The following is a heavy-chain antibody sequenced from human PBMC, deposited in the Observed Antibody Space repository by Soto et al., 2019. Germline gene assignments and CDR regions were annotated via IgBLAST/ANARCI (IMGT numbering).Heavy chain of an antibody. CDR1: GFTFGSYA. CDR3: ARGSGSYFDY. CDR2: ISGSGGGT. J-gene: IGHJ4*02. V-gene: IGHV3-23*01. Sequence: GGSLRLSCAASGFTFGSYAMGWDRQAPGKGLEWVSSISGSGGGTYYADSVKGRFTISRDNSKNTLYLQMSSLRAEDTAVYYCARGSGSYFDYWGQGTLVTVSS. D-gene: IGHD6-6*01.